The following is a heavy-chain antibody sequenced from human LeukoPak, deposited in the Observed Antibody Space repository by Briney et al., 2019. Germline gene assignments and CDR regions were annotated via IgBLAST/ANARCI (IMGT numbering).Heavy chain of an antibody. J-gene: IGHJ4*02. CDR3: AKDIQHY. CDR1: GFTFDDYA. CDR2: ISGDGSST. D-gene: IGHD5-18*01. V-gene: IGHV3-43*02. Sequence: GGSLRLSCAASGFTFDDYAMHWVRQAPGKGLEWVSLISGDGSSTNYTDSVKGRFTISRDNIKTSLYLQMNSLRTEDTALYYCAKDIQHYWRQGPLVTVSS.